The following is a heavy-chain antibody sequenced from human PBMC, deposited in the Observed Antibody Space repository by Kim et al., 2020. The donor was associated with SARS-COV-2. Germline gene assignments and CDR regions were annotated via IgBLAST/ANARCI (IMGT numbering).Heavy chain of an antibody. CDR2: IIPIFGTA. V-gene: IGHV1-69*13. J-gene: IGHJ4*02. CDR3: ARGGAGTTGTTPFY. Sequence: SVKVSCKASGGTFSSYAISWVRQAPGQGLEWMGGIIPIFGTANYAQKFQGRVTITADESTSTAYMELSSLRSEDTAVYYCARGGAGTTGTTPFYWGQGTLVTVSS. CDR1: GGTFSSYA. D-gene: IGHD1-1*01.